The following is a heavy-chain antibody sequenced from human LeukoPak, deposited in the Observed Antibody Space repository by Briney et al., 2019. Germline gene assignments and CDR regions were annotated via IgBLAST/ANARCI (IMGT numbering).Heavy chain of an antibody. CDR3: ARRGDGYNYYAYAFDI. CDR2: IYPGDSAT. Sequence: GESLHTSCKGSGYSFTSYWIGWVRQMPGKGLEWMGIIYPGDSATRYSPSFQGPVTVSAHKSISTAYLQWSSLKASDTAMYYCARRGDGYNYYAYAFDIWGQGTMVTVSS. CDR1: GYSFTSYW. V-gene: IGHV5-51*01. J-gene: IGHJ3*02. D-gene: IGHD5-24*01.